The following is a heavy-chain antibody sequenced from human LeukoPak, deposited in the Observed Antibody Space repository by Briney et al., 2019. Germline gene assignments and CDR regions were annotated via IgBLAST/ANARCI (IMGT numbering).Heavy chain of an antibody. V-gene: IGHV3-33*01. Sequence: GGSLRLSCVASGLTFSNYGMHWVRQAPGKGLEWVAVIWYDGSRKYYAGSVKGRFSISRDNSKNTLYLQMNCLRAEDTAVYYCARDRSSRVYDFWGQGILVTVSS. CDR3: ARDRSSRVYDF. CDR1: GLTFSNYG. J-gene: IGHJ4*02. D-gene: IGHD5/OR15-5a*01. CDR2: IWYDGSRK.